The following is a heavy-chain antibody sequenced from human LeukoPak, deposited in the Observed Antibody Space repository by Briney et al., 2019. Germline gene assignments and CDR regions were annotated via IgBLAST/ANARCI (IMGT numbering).Heavy chain of an antibody. CDR3: ARLSGRVVCSAGSCYIDS. D-gene: IGHD2-15*01. Sequence: GESLKISCKGSGYSFTSYWIGWVRQMPGKGLEWMGFIFPSDSDTRYSPSFQGQVTISADKSISTAYLQWSSLKASDTAMYYCARLSGRVVCSAGSCYIDSWGQGTLVTVSS. V-gene: IGHV5-51*01. CDR1: GYSFTSYW. CDR2: IFPSDSDT. J-gene: IGHJ4*02.